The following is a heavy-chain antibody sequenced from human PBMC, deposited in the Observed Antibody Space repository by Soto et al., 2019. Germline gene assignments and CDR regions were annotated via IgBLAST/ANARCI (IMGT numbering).Heavy chain of an antibody. D-gene: IGHD5-12*01. V-gene: IGHV2-5*01. CDR1: GFSLSTSQVG. CDR2: VYWNDDK. J-gene: IGHJ4*02. CDR3: AHSDGGYEIIYFDF. Sequence: ESGPTLVNPTQTLTLTCTFSGFSLSTSQVGVGWIRQPPGKALEWLAHVYWNDDKYYSLSLKSRLTISKDTSKSQVVLTMTNMDPGDTATYFCAHSDGGYEIIYFDFWGQGIPVTVSS.